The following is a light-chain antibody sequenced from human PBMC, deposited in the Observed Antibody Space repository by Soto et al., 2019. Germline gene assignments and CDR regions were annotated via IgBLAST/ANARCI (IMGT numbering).Light chain of an antibody. CDR1: SSDVGSYNR. Sequence: QSALTQPASVSGSPGQSVTISCTGTSSDVGSYNRVSWYQQPPGTAPKLMIYEVSNRPSGVPDRFSGSKSGNTASLTISGLQPEDEADYYCSSYTSSSTLLFGGGTKLTVL. V-gene: IGLV2-18*02. CDR2: EVS. J-gene: IGLJ2*01. CDR3: SSYTSSSTLL.